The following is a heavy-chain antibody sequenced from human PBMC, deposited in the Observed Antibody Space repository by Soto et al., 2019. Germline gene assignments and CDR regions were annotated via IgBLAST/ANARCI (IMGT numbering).Heavy chain of an antibody. CDR3: ARRGGDRYGTYYFDY. D-gene: IGHD5-18*01. J-gene: IGHJ4*02. CDR1: GYTFTSYY. CDR2: INPSGGST. V-gene: IGHV1-46*01. Sequence: GASVKVSCKASGYTFTSYYMHWVRQAPGRGLEWMGIINPSGGSTSYAQKFQGRVTMTRDTSTSTVYMELSSLRSENTAVCCCARRGGDRYGTYYFDYWGQGTLVTVSS.